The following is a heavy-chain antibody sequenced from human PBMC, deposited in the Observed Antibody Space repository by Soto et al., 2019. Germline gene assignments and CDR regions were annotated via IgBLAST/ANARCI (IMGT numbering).Heavy chain of an antibody. CDR3: ARANIYYDSSGYRKDAFDI. CDR2: INPTGGST. Sequence: ASVKVSCKASGSTFTSYYMHWVRQAPGQGLQWMGIINPTGGSTSYAQKFQGRVTMTSDTSTSTVYMELSRLISEDTAVYYCARANIYYDSSGYRKDAFDIWGQGTKVTVSS. V-gene: IGHV1-46*01. CDR1: GSTFTSYY. J-gene: IGHJ3*02. D-gene: IGHD3-22*01.